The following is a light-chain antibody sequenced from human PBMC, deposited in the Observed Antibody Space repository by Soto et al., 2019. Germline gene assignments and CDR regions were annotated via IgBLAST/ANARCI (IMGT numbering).Light chain of an antibody. V-gene: IGKV1-5*01. CDR2: DAS. J-gene: IGKJ1*01. Sequence: DIQMTQSPSTLAASVGDRVTITCRASQSINNWLAWYQQKPGKAPKLLIYDASSLGSGVPSRFSASGYGTEFTITIYSLQPDDFASYYCQQYSSLTFGQGTRVEVK. CDR3: QQYSSLT. CDR1: QSINNW.